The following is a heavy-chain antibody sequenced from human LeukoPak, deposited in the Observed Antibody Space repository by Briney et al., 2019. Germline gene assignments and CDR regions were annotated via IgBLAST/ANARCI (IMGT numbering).Heavy chain of an antibody. CDR3: ARGGVRGDD. V-gene: IGHV4-34*01. J-gene: IGHJ4*02. D-gene: IGHD3-16*02. CDR1: GGSFSGYY. Sequence: PSETLSLTCAVYGGSFSGYYWSWIRQPPGKGLEWIGEINHSGSTNYNPSLKSRVTISVDTSKNQFSLKLSSVSAADTAVYYCARGGVRGDDWGQGTLVTVSS. CDR2: INHSGST.